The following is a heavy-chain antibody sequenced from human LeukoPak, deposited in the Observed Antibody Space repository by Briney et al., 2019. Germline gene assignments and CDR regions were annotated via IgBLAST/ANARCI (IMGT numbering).Heavy chain of an antibody. D-gene: IGHD5-12*01. V-gene: IGHV4-31*03. J-gene: IGHJ4*02. CDR1: GGSISSGGYY. Sequence: PLETLSLTCTVSGGSISSGGYYWSWIRQHPGKGLEWIGYIYYSGSTYYNPSLKSRVTISVDTSKNQFSLKLSSVTAADTAVYYCARGNGIVAMVDYWGQGTLVTVSS. CDR2: IYYSGST. CDR3: ARGNGIVAMVDY.